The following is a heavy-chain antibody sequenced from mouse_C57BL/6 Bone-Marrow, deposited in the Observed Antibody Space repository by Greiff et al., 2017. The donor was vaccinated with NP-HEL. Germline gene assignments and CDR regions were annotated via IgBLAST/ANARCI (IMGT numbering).Heavy chain of an antibody. CDR2: SRNKANDYTT. D-gene: IGHD1-1*01. Sequence: DVMLVESGGGLVQSGRSLRLSCATSGFTFSDFYMEWVRQAPGKGLEWIAASRNKANDYTTEYRASVKGRFIVSRDTSQSILYLQMNALRAEDTAIYYCARDANYYGSSSGYYAMDYWGQGTSVTVSS. J-gene: IGHJ4*01. CDR1: GFTFSDFY. V-gene: IGHV7-1*01. CDR3: ARDANYYGSSSGYYAMDY.